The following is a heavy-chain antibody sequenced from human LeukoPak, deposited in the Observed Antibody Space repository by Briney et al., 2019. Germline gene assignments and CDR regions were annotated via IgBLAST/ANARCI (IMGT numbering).Heavy chain of an antibody. Sequence: SETLSLTCSVSGGSISSYYWSWIRQPPGKGLEWIGYIYYSGSTNYNPSLKSRVTISVDTSKNQFSLKLSSVTAADTAVYYCARHTDYDYYYGMDVWGQGTTVTVSS. V-gene: IGHV4-59*08. CDR1: GGSISSYY. J-gene: IGHJ6*02. CDR2: IYYSGST. CDR3: ARHTDYDYYYGMDV.